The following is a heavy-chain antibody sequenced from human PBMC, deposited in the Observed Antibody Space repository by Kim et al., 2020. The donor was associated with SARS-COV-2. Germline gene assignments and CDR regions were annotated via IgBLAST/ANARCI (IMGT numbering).Heavy chain of an antibody. Sequence: GGSLRLSCAASGFTFSSHAMHWVRQAPGKGLEWVALISYDGSNEKYAESVKGRFTISRDNSRNTLSLQMNSLRPEDTAVYYCAKDQGGYYYASGSYNGHDYWGQGTLVTVSS. D-gene: IGHD3-10*01. CDR2: ISYDGSNE. CDR1: GFTFSSHA. J-gene: IGHJ4*02. V-gene: IGHV3-30*18. CDR3: AKDQGGYYYASGSYNGHDY.